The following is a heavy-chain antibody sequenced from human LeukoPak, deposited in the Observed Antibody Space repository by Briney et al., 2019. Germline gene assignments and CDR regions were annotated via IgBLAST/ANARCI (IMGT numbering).Heavy chain of an antibody. J-gene: IGHJ4*02. Sequence: ASVKVSCKASGYTFTSYYMHWVRQAPGQGLEWMGIINPSGGSTSYAQKFQGRVTMTRDTSTSTVYMELSSLRSEDTAVYYCARLAYCGGDCYPGTNYFDYWGRGTLVTVSS. D-gene: IGHD2-21*01. CDR3: ARLAYCGGDCYPGTNYFDY. CDR1: GYTFTSYY. CDR2: INPSGGST. V-gene: IGHV1-46*01.